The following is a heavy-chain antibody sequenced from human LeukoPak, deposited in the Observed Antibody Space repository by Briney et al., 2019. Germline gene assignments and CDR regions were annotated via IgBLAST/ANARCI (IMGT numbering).Heavy chain of an antibody. Sequence: GGSLRLSCAASGFTFSSYGMHWVRQAPGKGLKWVAVISYDGSNKYYADSVKGRFTISRDNSKNTLYLQMNGLRAEDTAVYYCAKDRARFIVENWFDPWGQGTLVTVSS. D-gene: IGHD2-15*01. J-gene: IGHJ5*02. CDR1: GFTFSSYG. CDR2: ISYDGSNK. CDR3: AKDRARFIVENWFDP. V-gene: IGHV3-30*18.